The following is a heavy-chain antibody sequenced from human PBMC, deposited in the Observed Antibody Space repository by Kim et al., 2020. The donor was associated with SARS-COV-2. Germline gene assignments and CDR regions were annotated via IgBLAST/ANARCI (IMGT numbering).Heavy chain of an antibody. V-gene: IGHV4-59*01. J-gene: IGHJ4*02. D-gene: IGHD6-13*01. CDR3: ARAGSGIAAADY. Sequence: NYTPSLKSRVTISVDTSKNQFSLKLSSVTAADTAVYYCARAGSGIAAADYWGQGTLVTVSS.